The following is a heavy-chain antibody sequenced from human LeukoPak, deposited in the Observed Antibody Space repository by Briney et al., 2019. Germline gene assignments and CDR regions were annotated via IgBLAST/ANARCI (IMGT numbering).Heavy chain of an antibody. D-gene: IGHD4-11*01. Sequence: AAVKVSCKASGYTFTGYYMHWVRQAPGQGLEWMGWINPNSGGTIYAEKFPGRVTMPRDTSISTAYMELSRLRSDDTAVYYCARSGAYSNQHNDYWGQGTLVTVSS. CDR2: INPNSGGT. CDR1: GYTFTGYY. J-gene: IGHJ4*02. CDR3: ARSGAYSNQHNDY. V-gene: IGHV1-2*02.